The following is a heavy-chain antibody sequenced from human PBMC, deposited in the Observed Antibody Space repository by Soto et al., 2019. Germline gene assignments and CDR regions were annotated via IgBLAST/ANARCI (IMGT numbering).Heavy chain of an antibody. J-gene: IGHJ4*02. CDR3: ARVYCESYSDS. Sequence: SETLSLTCAVSGGSIIRNNWWSLVRQPPGKGLEWIGEIFHSGSTHYSPSLKSRVTISVDKSKKYFSLNLTSVTAADTAVYYCARVYCESYSDSWRQGTLVTVSS. V-gene: IGHV4-4*02. D-gene: IGHD2-21*01. CDR2: IFHSGST. CDR1: GGSIIRNNW.